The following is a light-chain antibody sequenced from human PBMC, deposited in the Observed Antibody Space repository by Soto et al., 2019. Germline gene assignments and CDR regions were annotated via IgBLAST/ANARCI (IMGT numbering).Light chain of an antibody. V-gene: IGLV2-14*01. CDR3: SSYISSSTLYV. J-gene: IGLJ1*01. CDR2: EVS. Sequence: QSVLTQPASVSGSPGQSITISCTGTSSDVGGYNYVSWYQQHPGKAPKLMIFEVSSRPSGVSYRFSGSKSGNTASLTISGLQAEDEADYYCSSYISSSTLYVFGSGTKLTVL. CDR1: SSDVGGYNY.